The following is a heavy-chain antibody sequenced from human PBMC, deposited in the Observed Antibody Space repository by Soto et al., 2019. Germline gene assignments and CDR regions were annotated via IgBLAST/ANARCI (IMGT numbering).Heavy chain of an antibody. CDR2: INSDGSST. J-gene: IGHJ6*02. V-gene: IGHV3-74*01. Sequence: GGSLRLSCAASGFTFSSYWMHWVRQAPGKGLVWVSRINSDGSSTSYADSVKGRFTISRDNAKNTLYLQMNSLRAEDTAVYYCACQPRVDFDWLSRWYYGMDVWGQGTTVTVSS. CDR3: ACQPRVDFDWLSRWYYGMDV. D-gene: IGHD3-9*01. CDR1: GFTFSSYW.